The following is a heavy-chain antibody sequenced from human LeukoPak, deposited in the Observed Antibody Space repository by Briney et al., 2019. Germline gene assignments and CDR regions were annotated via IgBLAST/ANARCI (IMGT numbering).Heavy chain of an antibody. J-gene: IGHJ4*02. V-gene: IGHV1-18*01. D-gene: IGHD2-2*01. CDR1: GYTFTSYD. Sequence: ASVKVSCKASGYTFTSYDINWVRQAPGQGLEWMGWISAYNGNTNYAQKLQGRVTMTTDTSTSTAYMELRSLRSDDTAVYYCARDLVVVPAASLDYWGQGTLVTVSS. CDR2: ISAYNGNT. CDR3: ARDLVVVPAASLDY.